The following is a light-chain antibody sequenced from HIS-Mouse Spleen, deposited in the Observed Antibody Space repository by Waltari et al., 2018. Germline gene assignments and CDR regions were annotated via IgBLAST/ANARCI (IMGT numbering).Light chain of an antibody. Sequence: QSALTQPPSASGYPGPSVTIPCTGTSSDVGGYKYVSWYQQHPGKAPKLMIYEVSKRPSGVPDRFSGSKSGNTASLTVSGLQAEDEADYYCSSYAGSNNYVFGTGTKVTVL. CDR2: EVS. V-gene: IGLV2-8*01. CDR1: SSDVGGYKY. J-gene: IGLJ1*01. CDR3: SSYAGSNNYV.